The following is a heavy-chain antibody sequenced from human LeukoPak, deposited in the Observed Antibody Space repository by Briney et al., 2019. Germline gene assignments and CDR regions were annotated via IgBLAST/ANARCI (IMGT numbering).Heavy chain of an antibody. V-gene: IGHV4-59*01. J-gene: IGHJ6*03. CDR2: VDHTGST. CDR1: DDSITMYY. D-gene: IGHD4-11*01. CDR3: ARGRVSSSTWYSTYYYYFYMDV. Sequence: SETLSLTCSVSDDSITMYYWTWIRQPPGKGLEWIGYVDHTGSTNFNPSLNGRVSISRDTSKNLFSLGLRSVTAADTAVYFCARGRVSSSTWYSTYYYYFYMDVWGKGTTVTVSS.